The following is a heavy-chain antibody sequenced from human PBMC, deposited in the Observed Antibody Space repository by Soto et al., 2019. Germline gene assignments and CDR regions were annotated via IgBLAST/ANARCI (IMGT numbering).Heavy chain of an antibody. J-gene: IGHJ4*02. CDR1: GFSLSARGVG. Sequence: QITLKESGPTLVKPTQTLTLTCSLSGFSLSARGVGVSWIRQPPGKALEWLAIIYWNDDKRYSPSQKNRLTATKATSKNQVVLTMTNMDPVDTARYYCAHSPWGAAPDYWGQGTLVTVSS. CDR2: IYWNDDK. D-gene: IGHD6-6*01. V-gene: IGHV2-5*01. CDR3: AHSPWGAAPDY.